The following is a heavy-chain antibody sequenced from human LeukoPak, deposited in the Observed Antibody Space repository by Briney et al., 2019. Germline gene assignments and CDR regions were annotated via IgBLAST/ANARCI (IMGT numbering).Heavy chain of an antibody. V-gene: IGHV3-33*01. Sequence: GGSLRLSCAASGFTFSSYGMHWVRQAPGKGLEWVAVIWYDGSNKYYADSVKGRFTISRDNAKNSLYLQMNSLRAEDTAVYYCARDLKNFGTYYDFWSGYYTNGMDVWGQGTTVTVSS. D-gene: IGHD3-3*01. CDR3: ARDLKNFGTYYDFWSGYYTNGMDV. CDR1: GFTFSSYG. J-gene: IGHJ6*02. CDR2: IWYDGSNK.